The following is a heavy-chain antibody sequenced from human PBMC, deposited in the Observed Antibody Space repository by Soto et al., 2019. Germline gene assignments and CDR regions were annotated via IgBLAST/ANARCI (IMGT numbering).Heavy chain of an antibody. Sequence: QVQLQESGPGLVKPSQTLSLTCTVSVAPITVVGSSGGWSRRPPGKGLGWIGYIYYSGSTYYNPSLKSRVTISVDTSKNQFSLKLSSVTAADTAVYYCARSDGYEDYWGQGTLVTVSS. CDR1: VAPITVVGSS. D-gene: IGHD5-12*01. V-gene: IGHV4-31*03. CDR2: IYYSGST. CDR3: ARSDGYEDY. J-gene: IGHJ4*02.